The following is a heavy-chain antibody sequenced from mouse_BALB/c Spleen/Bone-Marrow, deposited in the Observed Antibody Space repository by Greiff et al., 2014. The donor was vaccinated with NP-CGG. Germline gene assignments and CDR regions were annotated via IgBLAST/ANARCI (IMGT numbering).Heavy chain of an antibody. CDR2: IYPGDGDT. CDR1: GYAFSSSW. D-gene: IGHD1-1*01. V-gene: IGHV1-82*01. CDR3: ASGSSSFAY. J-gene: IGHJ3*01. Sequence: QVQLQQSGPELVKPGASVKISCKASGYAFSSSWMNWVKQRPGQGLEWIGRIYPGDGDTNYNGKFKGKATLTADKSSSTAYMRLSSLTSVDSAVYFCASGSSSFAYWGRGTLVTVSA.